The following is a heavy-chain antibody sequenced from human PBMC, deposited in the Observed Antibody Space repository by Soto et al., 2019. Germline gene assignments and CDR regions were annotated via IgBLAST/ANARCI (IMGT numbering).Heavy chain of an antibody. Sequence: VQLVESGGGLVQPGGSLRLTCAVSGFTFSGSWMSWVRQAPGKGLEWVANVNQDGSDKNYGDSVKGRFTISRDNAKNALYLQMNSRGVGGGGVYYCVRGGGNFDYWGQGSLVTVSS. CDR1: GFTFSGSW. J-gene: IGHJ4*02. CDR2: VNQDGSDK. CDR3: VRGGGNFDY. V-gene: IGHV3-7*04. D-gene: IGHD3-16*01.